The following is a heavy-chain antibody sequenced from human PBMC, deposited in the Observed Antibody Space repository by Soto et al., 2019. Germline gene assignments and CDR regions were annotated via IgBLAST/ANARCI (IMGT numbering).Heavy chain of an antibody. CDR1: SGSISSSNW. D-gene: IGHD2-2*01. CDR2: IYNSGST. CDR3: AREAQGYCSRTSCPTGRAFDI. Sequence: QVQLQESGPGLVKPSGTLSLTCAVSSGSISSSNWWSWVRQPPGKGLEWIGGIYNSGSTNYNPSLKSRVTISVDKSKNQFSLKLSSVTAADTAVYYCAREAQGYCSRTSCPTGRAFDIWGQGTMVTVSS. J-gene: IGHJ3*02. V-gene: IGHV4-4*02.